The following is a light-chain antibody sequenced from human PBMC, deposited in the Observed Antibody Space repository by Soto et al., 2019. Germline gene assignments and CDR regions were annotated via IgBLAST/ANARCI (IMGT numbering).Light chain of an antibody. V-gene: IGKV1-27*01. CDR3: PNYNSAPFD. Sequence: DIQMTQSPSSLSASVGDRVTITCRASQGISNYLAWYQQTPGKVPKLLIYAASTLQSCVPSRFLPSGSASDISRTISSLQPEGVATYYWPNYNSAPFDFGPGTKVYIK. J-gene: IGKJ3*01. CDR2: AAS. CDR1: QGISNY.